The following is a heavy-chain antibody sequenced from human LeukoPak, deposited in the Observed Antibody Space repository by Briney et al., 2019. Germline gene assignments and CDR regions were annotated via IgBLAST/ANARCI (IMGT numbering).Heavy chain of an antibody. D-gene: IGHD3-10*01. Sequence: PGGSLRLSCAASGLTFSGYAMTWVRQAPGKGLEWVSAISGSGGSTYYADSVKGRFTISRDNSKNTLYLQMNSLRAEDTAVYYCAKRKTMVRGVIDYWGQGTLVTVSS. CDR2: ISGSGGST. V-gene: IGHV3-23*01. J-gene: IGHJ4*02. CDR1: GLTFSGYA. CDR3: AKRKTMVRGVIDY.